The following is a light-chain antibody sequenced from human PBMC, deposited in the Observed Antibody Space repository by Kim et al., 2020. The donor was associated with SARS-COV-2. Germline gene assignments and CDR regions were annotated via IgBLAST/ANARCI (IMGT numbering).Light chain of an antibody. CDR3: CSYAGSYTPYV. Sequence: QSVTITCTGTSNDVVCYDYVSWHHHHPGKAPKLMIYDVTKRPSGVPDRFSGSRSGNTASLTISGLQAEDEADYYCCSYAGSYTPYVFGTGTKVTVL. V-gene: IGLV2-11*01. CDR1: SNDVVCYDY. CDR2: DVT. J-gene: IGLJ1*01.